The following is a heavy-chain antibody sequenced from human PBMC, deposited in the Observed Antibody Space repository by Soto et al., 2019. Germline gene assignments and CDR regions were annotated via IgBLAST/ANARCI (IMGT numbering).Heavy chain of an antibody. CDR2: IIPIFGTA. Sequence: ASVKVSCKASGGTFSSYAISWVRQAPGQGLEWMGGIIPIFGTANYAQKFQGRVTITADESTSTAYMELSSLRSEDTAVYYCAIFPRHWNYGYGMDVWGQGTTVTVSS. D-gene: IGHD1-1*01. CDR3: AIFPRHWNYGYGMDV. V-gene: IGHV1-69*13. CDR1: GGTFSSYA. J-gene: IGHJ6*02.